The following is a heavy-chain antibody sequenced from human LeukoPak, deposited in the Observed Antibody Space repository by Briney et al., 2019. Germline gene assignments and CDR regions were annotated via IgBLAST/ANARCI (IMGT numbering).Heavy chain of an antibody. CDR2: ISYDGSNK. Sequence: GGSLRLSCAASGFTFSSYAMHWVRQAPGKGLEWVAVISYDGSNKYYADSVKGRFTISRDNAKNSLYLQMNSLRAEDTAVYYCARGQVGHYYDSSGYNDAFDIWGQGTMVTVSS. CDR1: GFTFSSYA. J-gene: IGHJ3*02. V-gene: IGHV3-30*04. CDR3: ARGQVGHYYDSSGYNDAFDI. D-gene: IGHD3-22*01.